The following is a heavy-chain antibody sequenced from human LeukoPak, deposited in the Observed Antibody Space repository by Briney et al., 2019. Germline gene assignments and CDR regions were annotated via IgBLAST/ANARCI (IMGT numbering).Heavy chain of an antibody. CDR1: GGSISSGGYY. CDR2: IYYSGTT. CDR3: TRGSYDVLTGYSTLGEF. J-gene: IGHJ1*01. V-gene: IGHV4-31*03. D-gene: IGHD3-9*01. Sequence: SETLSLTCTVSGGSISSGGYYWSWIRQHPGKGLEWIGYIYYSGTTYYNPSLKSRVTISADTSKKRFSLKLRSVTAADTAVYYCTRGSYDVLTGYSTLGEFWGQGTLVIVSS.